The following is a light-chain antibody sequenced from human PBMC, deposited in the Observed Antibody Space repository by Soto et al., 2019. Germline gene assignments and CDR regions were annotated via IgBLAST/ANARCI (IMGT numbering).Light chain of an antibody. CDR2: DGS. J-gene: IGKJ4*01. V-gene: IGKV1-5*01. Sequence: DIQMTQSPSTLSASVGDRVTLTCRASQNINNWLAWYQQKPGKAPKLLIYDGSTLESGVPSRFSGSGAGTEFTLTISSLQPDDFAIYHCQQYNDYLAFGGGTKVEIK. CDR1: QNINNW. CDR3: QQYNDYLA.